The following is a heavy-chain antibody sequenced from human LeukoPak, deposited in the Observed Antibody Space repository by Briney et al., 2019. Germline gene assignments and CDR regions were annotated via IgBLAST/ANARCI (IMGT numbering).Heavy chain of an antibody. CDR3: ARSARGVVPSLDF. CDR2: ISYDGNNQ. V-gene: IGHV3-30-3*01. CDR1: GFTFSRNA. D-gene: IGHD3-3*01. Sequence: GRSLRLSCVVSGFTFSRNAMHWVRQAPGKGLEWVAVISYDGNNQYYVESVKGRFTVSRDNSKNTLDLQMNSLRVEDTAVYYCARSARGVVPSLDFWGQGTMVTVSS. J-gene: IGHJ3*01.